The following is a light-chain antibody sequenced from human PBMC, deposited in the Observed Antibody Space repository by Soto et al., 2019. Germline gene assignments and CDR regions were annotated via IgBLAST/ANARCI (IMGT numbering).Light chain of an antibody. CDR1: PSVSSY. J-gene: IGKJ4*01. CDR3: QQRSNWPLT. Sequence: EIVLTQSPATRSLSPGERATLSCRASPSVSSYLAWYQQKPGQAPRLLIYDASNRATGIPARFSGSGSGTDFTLTISSLEPEDFAVYYCQQRSNWPLTFGGGTKVDIK. CDR2: DAS. V-gene: IGKV3-11*01.